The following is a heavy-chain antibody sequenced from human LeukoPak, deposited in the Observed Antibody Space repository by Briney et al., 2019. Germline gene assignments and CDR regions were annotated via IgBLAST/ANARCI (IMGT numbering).Heavy chain of an antibody. J-gene: IGHJ6*03. Sequence: GGSLRLSCAASEFTFSSYGMSWVRQAPGKGLEWVANIKQDGSEKYYVDSVKGRFTISRDNAKNSLYLQMNNLRAEDTTVYYCATGPYCSGGSCYRPLGYMDVWGKGTTVTVSS. CDR3: ATGPYCSGGSCYRPLGYMDV. CDR2: IKQDGSEK. CDR1: EFTFSSYG. V-gene: IGHV3-7*01. D-gene: IGHD2-15*01.